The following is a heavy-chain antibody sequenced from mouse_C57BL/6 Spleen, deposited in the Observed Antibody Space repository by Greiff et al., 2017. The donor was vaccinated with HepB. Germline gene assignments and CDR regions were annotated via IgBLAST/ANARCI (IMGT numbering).Heavy chain of an antibody. CDR3: ARVIITTVVATDYFDY. CDR1: GYAFSSSW. J-gene: IGHJ2*01. V-gene: IGHV1-82*01. CDR2: IYPGDGDT. D-gene: IGHD1-1*01. Sequence: VQVVESGPELVKPGASVKISCKASGYAFSSSWMNWVKQRPGKGLEWIGRIYPGDGDTNYNGKFKGKATLTADKSSSTAYMQHSSLTSEDSAVYCCARVIITTVVATDYFDYWGQGTTLTVSS.